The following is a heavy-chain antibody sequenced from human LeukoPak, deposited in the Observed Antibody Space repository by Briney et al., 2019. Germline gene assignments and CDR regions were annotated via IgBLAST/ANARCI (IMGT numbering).Heavy chain of an antibody. D-gene: IGHD2-2*01. Sequence: ASVKVSCKASGYTFTSYDINWVRQATGQGLEWMRWMNPNSGNTGYAQKFQGRVTMTRNTSISTAYMELSSLRSEDTAVYYCARVDIVVVPAAMTYYYYGMDVWGQGTTVTVSS. V-gene: IGHV1-8*01. CDR3: ARVDIVVVPAAMTYYYYGMDV. CDR2: MNPNSGNT. J-gene: IGHJ6*02. CDR1: GYTFTSYD.